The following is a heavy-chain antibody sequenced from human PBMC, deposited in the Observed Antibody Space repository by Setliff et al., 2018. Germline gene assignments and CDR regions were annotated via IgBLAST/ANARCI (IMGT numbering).Heavy chain of an antibody. D-gene: IGHD3-22*01. CDR2: IYYSGST. CDR3: ARERSYYYDSSGFYYEGRHFDY. Sequence: LSLTCTVSGGSISSSSYYWGWIRQPPGKGLEWIGTIYYSGSTYYNPSLKSRVTISLDTSKNQFSLKLSFVTAADTAVYYCARERSYYYDSSGFYYEGRHFDYWGQGTLVTVSS. V-gene: IGHV4-39*07. CDR1: GGSISSSSYY. J-gene: IGHJ4*02.